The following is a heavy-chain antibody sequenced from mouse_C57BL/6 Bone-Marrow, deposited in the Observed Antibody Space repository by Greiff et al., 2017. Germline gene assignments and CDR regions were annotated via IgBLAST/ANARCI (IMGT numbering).Heavy chain of an antibody. V-gene: IGHV3-6*01. CDR1: GYSITSGYY. CDR3: AREGNGVY. D-gene: IGHD2-1*01. J-gene: IGHJ2*01. CDR2: ISYDGSN. Sequence: EVKLMESGPGLVKPSQSLSLTCSVTGYSITSGYYWNWIRQFPGNKLEWMGYISYDGSNNYNPSLKNRISITRDTSKNQFFLKLNSVTTEDTATYYCAREGNGVYWGQGTTLTVSS.